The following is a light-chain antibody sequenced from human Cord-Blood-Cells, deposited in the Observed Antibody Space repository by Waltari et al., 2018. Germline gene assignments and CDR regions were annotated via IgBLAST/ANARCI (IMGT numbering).Light chain of an antibody. CDR1: SSDVGGYNY. CDR3: CSYAGSYTGV. V-gene: IGLV2-11*01. CDR2: DVS. Sequence: QSALTQPRSVSGSPGQSVTISCTGTSSDVGGYNYVSWYQQHPGKAPKLMIYDVSKRPSAVPDRFSGSKSGNTASLTISGLQAEDEADYYCCSYAGSYTGVFGGGTKLTVL. J-gene: IGLJ3*02.